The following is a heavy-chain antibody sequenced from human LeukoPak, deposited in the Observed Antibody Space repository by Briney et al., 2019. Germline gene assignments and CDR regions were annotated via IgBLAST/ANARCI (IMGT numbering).Heavy chain of an antibody. CDR2: IYPGDSDT. D-gene: IGHD5-12*01. J-gene: IGHJ6*03. CDR3: ATSTSGYPYYYYYYYMDV. CDR1: GYSFTSYW. Sequence: GESLKISCKGFGYSFTSYWIGWVRQMPGKGLEWMGIIYPGDSDTRYSPSFQGQVTISADKSISTAYLQWSSLKASDTAMYYCATSTSGYPYYYYYYYMDVWGKGTTVTVSS. V-gene: IGHV5-51*01.